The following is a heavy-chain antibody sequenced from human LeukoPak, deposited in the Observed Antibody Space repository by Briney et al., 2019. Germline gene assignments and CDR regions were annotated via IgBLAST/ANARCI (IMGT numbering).Heavy chain of an antibody. V-gene: IGHV3-7*01. CDR3: ARGPDFGDRLDYFDY. CDR2: IKQDASQ. D-gene: IGHD4-17*01. J-gene: IGHJ4*02. Sequence: GGSLRLSCAASGFTVSGYWMSWVRQAPGKGLEWVANIKQDASQYYVDSVRGRFIISRDNAKNSLSLQMNSLRLEDTAVYYCARGPDFGDRLDYFDYWGQGTLVTVSS. CDR1: GFTVSGYW.